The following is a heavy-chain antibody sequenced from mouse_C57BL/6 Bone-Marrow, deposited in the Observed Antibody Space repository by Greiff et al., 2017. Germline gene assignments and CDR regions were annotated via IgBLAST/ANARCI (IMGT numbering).Heavy chain of an antibody. CDR1: GYTFTSYW. CDR2: IHPNSGST. D-gene: IGHD2-4*01. V-gene: IGHV1-64*01. Sequence: QVQLQQPGAELVKPGASVKLSCKASGYTFTSYWMHWVKQRPGQGLEWIGMIHPNSGSTNYNEKFKSKATLTVDKSSSTAYMQLSSLTSEDSAVYYCARDSYDYDGDYYAMDYWGQGTSVTVSS. CDR3: ARDSYDYDGDYYAMDY. J-gene: IGHJ4*01.